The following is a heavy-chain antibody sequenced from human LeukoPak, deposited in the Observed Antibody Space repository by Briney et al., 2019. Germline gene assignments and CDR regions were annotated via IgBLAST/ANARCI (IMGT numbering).Heavy chain of an antibody. CDR2: INHSGST. J-gene: IGHJ4*02. CDR1: GGSFSGYY. CDR3: ARLSPITIFGVGIPI. V-gene: IGHV4-34*01. Sequence: SETLSLTCAVYGGSFSGYYWSWIRQPPGKGLEWIGGINHSGSTNYNPSLKSRVTISVDTSKNQFSLKLSSVTAADTAVYYCARLSPITIFGVGIPIWGQGTLVTVSS. D-gene: IGHD3-3*01.